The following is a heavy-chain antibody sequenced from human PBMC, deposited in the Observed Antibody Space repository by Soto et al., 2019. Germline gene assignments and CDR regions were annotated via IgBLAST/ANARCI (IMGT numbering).Heavy chain of an antibody. V-gene: IGHV3-30*18. CDR3: AKDDYGDLPNY. Sequence: QVQLVESGGGVVQPGRSLRLSCAASGFTFSSYGMHWVRQAPGKGLEWVAVISYDGSNKYYADSVKGRFTISRDNSKNTLYLQMNSLRAVDTAVYYCAKDDYGDLPNYWGQGTLVTVSS. CDR2: ISYDGSNK. CDR1: GFTFSSYG. D-gene: IGHD4-17*01. J-gene: IGHJ4*02.